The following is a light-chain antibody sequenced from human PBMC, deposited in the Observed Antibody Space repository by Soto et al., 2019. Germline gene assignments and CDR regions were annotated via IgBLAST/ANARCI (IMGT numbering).Light chain of an antibody. CDR1: SSDVGGYNY. V-gene: IGLV2-14*01. Sequence: ALTQPASVSGSPGQSITISCTGTSSDVGGYNYVSWYQQHPGKAPKLMIYEVSNRPSGVSNRFSGSKSGNTASLTISGLQAEDEADSYCSSYTSSSTFYVLGTGTKVTVL. CDR2: EVS. CDR3: SSYTSSSTFYV. J-gene: IGLJ1*01.